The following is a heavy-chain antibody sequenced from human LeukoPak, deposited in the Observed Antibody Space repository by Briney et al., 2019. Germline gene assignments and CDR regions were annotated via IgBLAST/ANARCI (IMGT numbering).Heavy chain of an antibody. CDR2: ISSSGSTI. Sequence: GGSLRLSCAASGFTFSDYYMSWIRQAPGKGLEWVSYISSSGSTIYYADSVKGRFTISRDNAKNSLYLQMNSLRAEDTAVYYCARDDSIAVAVDAFDIWGQGTMVTVSS. CDR1: GFTFSDYY. J-gene: IGHJ3*02. D-gene: IGHD6-19*01. CDR3: ARDDSIAVAVDAFDI. V-gene: IGHV3-11*04.